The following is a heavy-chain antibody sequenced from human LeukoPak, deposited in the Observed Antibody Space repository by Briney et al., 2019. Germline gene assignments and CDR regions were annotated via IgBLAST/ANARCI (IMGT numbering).Heavy chain of an antibody. CDR3: AKIYGDYQYYFDF. CDR1: GFTFSSYG. V-gene: IGHV3-30*18. J-gene: IGHJ4*02. D-gene: IGHD4-17*01. Sequence: GGSLRLSCAASGFTFSSYGMHWVRQAPGKGLEWVAVISYDGNNKYYGDSVKGRFTISRDNSKNTLYLQMNSLRAEDTAVYYCAKIYGDYQYYFDFWGRGTLVTVSS. CDR2: ISYDGNNK.